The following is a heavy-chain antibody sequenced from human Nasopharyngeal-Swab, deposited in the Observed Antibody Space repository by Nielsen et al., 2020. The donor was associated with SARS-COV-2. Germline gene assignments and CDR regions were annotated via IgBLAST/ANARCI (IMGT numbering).Heavy chain of an antibody. V-gene: IGHV1-2*06. D-gene: IGHD5-18*01. CDR3: ARVAAMATAYYYYGMDV. Sequence: ASVKVSCKASGYTFTGYYMHWVRQAPGQGLEWMGRINPNSGGTNYAQKFQGRVTMTRDTSISTAYMELSRLRSDDTAVYYCARVAAMATAYYYYGMDVWGQGTTVTVSS. J-gene: IGHJ6*02. CDR1: GYTFTGYY. CDR2: INPNSGGT.